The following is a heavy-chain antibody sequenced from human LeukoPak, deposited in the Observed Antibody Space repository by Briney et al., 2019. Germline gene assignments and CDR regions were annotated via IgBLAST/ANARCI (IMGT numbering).Heavy chain of an antibody. CDR2: INHSGST. CDR1: GFTFSSYA. D-gene: IGHD6-13*01. Sequence: AGGSLRLSCAASGFTFSSYAMSWIRQPPGKGLEWIGEINHSGSTNYNPSLKSRVTISVDTSKNQFSLKLSSVTAADTAVYYCATRGGIAAAGKQEDNWFDPWGQGTLVTVSS. CDR3: ATRGGIAAAGKQEDNWFDP. V-gene: IGHV4-34*08. J-gene: IGHJ5*02.